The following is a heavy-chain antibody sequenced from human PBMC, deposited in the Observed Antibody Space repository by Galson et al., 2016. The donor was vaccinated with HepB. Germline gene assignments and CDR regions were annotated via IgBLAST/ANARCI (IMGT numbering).Heavy chain of an antibody. V-gene: IGHV3-48*02. Sequence: SLILSCAASGFTFSSYSMNWVRQAPGKGLEWVSYISSSSSTIYYADSVKGRFTISRDNAKNSLYLQMNSLRDEDTAVYYCARDCSYYYYYGMDVGGQGTTVTVSS. CDR3: ARDCSYYYYYGMDV. J-gene: IGHJ6*02. D-gene: IGHD2-15*01. CDR1: GFTFSSYS. CDR2: ISSSSSTI.